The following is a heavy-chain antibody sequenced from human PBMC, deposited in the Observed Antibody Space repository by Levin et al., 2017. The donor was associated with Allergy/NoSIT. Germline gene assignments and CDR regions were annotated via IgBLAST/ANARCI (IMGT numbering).Heavy chain of an antibody. D-gene: IGHD1-26*01. J-gene: IGHJ3*02. CDR2: IFTGGRT. Sequence: GGSLRLSCAASGFNVINNYMSWVRQAPGKGLEWVSLIFTGGRTYYADSVKGRFTISRDTSKNTLFLQMNSLRAEDTAVYYCSLYVSYSHGPYDAFDIWGQGTMVTVSS. V-gene: IGHV3-53*01. CDR3: SLYVSYSHGPYDAFDI. CDR1: GFNVINNY.